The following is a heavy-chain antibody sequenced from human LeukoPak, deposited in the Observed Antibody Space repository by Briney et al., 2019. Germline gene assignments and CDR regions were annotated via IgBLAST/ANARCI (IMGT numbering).Heavy chain of an antibody. CDR3: ARMAVGSGRTKEFDY. Sequence: PGGSLRLSCAASGFTFSSYSMNWVRQAPGKGLEWVSYISSSSSTIYYADSVKGRFTISRDNAKNSLYLQMNSLRAEDTAVYYCARMAVGSGRTKEFDYWGQGTLVSVAS. D-gene: IGHD2-8*01. CDR1: GFTFSSYS. V-gene: IGHV3-48*01. CDR2: ISSSSSTI. J-gene: IGHJ4*02.